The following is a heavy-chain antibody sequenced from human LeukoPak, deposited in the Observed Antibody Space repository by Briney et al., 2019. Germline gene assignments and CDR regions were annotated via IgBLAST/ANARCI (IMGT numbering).Heavy chain of an antibody. D-gene: IGHD3-22*01. Sequence: GGSLRLSCAASGFTFSSYSMNWVRQAPGKGLEWVSYISSSSSTIYYADSVKGRFTISRDNAKNSLYLQMNSLRAEDTAVYYCAKDRGYYYDSSGYHDYWGQGTLVTVSS. CDR1: GFTFSSYS. V-gene: IGHV3-48*01. CDR2: ISSSSSTI. J-gene: IGHJ4*02. CDR3: AKDRGYYYDSSGYHDY.